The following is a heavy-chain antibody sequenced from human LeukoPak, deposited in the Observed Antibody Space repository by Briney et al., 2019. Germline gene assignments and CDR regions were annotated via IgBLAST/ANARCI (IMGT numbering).Heavy chain of an antibody. D-gene: IGHD6-6*01. V-gene: IGHV6-1*01. J-gene: IGHJ4*02. CDR2: TYYKSKWYN. Sequence: SQTLSLTCAVSGDSVSSNCAAWNWIRRSPSRGLEWLGKTYYKSKWYNDYAVSVKSRITINPDTAENQFSLQLNSVTPEDTAVYYCTRDSGSYSTSYRFDSWGQGTLVTVSS. CDR1: GDSVSSNCAA. CDR3: TRDSGSYSTSYRFDS.